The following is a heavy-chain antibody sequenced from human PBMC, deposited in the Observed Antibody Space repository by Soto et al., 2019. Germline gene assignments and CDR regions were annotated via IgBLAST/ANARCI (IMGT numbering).Heavy chain of an antibody. Sequence: QVQLQESGPGLVKPSETLSLTCTVSGGSINSYYWSWIRQSPEKGLEWIGYIYGSGSTNYNPSLKSXXPISVDTSKTHFSLSLTSVTAADTAVYYCAAAPRYWGQGTLVTVSS. D-gene: IGHD2-15*01. V-gene: IGHV4-59*01. CDR2: IYGSGST. J-gene: IGHJ4*02. CDR3: AAAPRY. CDR1: GGSINSYY.